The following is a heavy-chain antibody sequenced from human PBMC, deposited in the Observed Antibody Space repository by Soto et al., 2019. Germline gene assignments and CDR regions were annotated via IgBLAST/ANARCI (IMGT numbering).Heavy chain of an antibody. D-gene: IGHD6-6*01. CDR1: GYTLTELS. CDR3: ATSYSSSSLGGGLDLSY. V-gene: IGHV1-24*01. Sequence: ASVKVSCKVSGYTLTELSMHWVRQAPGKGLEWMGGFDPEDGETIYAQKFQGRVTMTEDTSTDTAYMELSSLRSEDTAVYYCATSYSSSSLGGGLDLSYWGQGTLVTVSS. J-gene: IGHJ4*02. CDR2: FDPEDGET.